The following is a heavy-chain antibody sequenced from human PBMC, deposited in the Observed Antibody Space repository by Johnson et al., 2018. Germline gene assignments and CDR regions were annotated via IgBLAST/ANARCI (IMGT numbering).Heavy chain of an antibody. V-gene: IGHV3-30*18. Sequence: QVQLVQSGGGVVQPGRSLRLSCAASGFTLRSHGMHWVRQGPGKGLEWVAVISYDGGKKYYENSVKGRFNISRDISKNTGDLQMDSLRVEDTALYYCAKDRGDDIWSGDSFYGMDVWGQGTAVTVSS. CDR1: GFTLRSHG. J-gene: IGHJ6*02. CDR2: ISYDGGKK. D-gene: IGHD3-3*01. CDR3: AKDRGDDIWSGDSFYGMDV.